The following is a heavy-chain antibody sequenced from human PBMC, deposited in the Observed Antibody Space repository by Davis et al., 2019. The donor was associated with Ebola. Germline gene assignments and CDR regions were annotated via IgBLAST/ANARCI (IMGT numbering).Heavy chain of an antibody. V-gene: IGHV1-3*01. CDR1: GYTFSTYA. CDR2: INVAKGNT. D-gene: IGHD1-26*01. CDR3: ARTFVGGWLFDY. J-gene: IGHJ4*02. Sequence: ASVKVSCKTSGYTFSTYAIHWLRQAPGQRLEWMGLINVAKGNTKYSQNFQGRVTMTRDTSAGTAYMEMSSLTSEDTAVYYCARTFVGGWLFDYWGQGTLVTVSS.